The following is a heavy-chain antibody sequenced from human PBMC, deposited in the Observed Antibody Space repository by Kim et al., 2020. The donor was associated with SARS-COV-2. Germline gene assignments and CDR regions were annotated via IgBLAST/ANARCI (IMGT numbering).Heavy chain of an antibody. D-gene: IGHD3-10*01. CDR1: GFTFSTYA. Sequence: GGSLRLSCAASGFTFSTYAMSWVRQAPGKGLEWVSHIGGSGGTTYYADSVKGRFTISRDNSKNTLFLQMNSLRVEDTAVYYCAKENGYYDSGSYGTDVWGQGTTVTVSS. J-gene: IGHJ6*02. V-gene: IGHV3-23*01. CDR3: AKENGYYDSGSYGTDV. CDR2: IGGSGGTT.